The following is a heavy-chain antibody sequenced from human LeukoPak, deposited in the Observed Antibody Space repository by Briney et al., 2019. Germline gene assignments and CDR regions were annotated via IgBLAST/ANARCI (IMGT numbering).Heavy chain of an antibody. J-gene: IGHJ6*03. CDR3: ARIYYDSSGYYNRYYYYYMYV. V-gene: IGHV1-69*13. CDR1: GGTSSSYA. CDR2: IIPIFGTA. D-gene: IGHD3-22*01. Sequence: SVKVSCKASGGTSSSYAISWVRQAPGQGLEWMGGIIPIFGTANYAQQFQGRVTITAADSRTTGYMKWSTLKPEATAVYYCARIYYDSSGYYNRYYYYYMYVWGKGTTVTVSS.